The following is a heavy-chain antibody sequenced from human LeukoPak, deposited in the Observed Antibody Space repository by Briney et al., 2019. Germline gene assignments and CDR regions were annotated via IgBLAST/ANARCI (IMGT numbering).Heavy chain of an antibody. CDR3: AKAPNRVAAGALLAY. CDR1: GFTFSNYA. V-gene: IGHV3-23*01. J-gene: IGHJ4*02. D-gene: IGHD6-13*01. CDR2: ISGSGVRT. Sequence: GGSLRLSCAASGFTFSNYAISWVRQAPGKGLEWVSAISGSGVRTYYADSVKGRFTISRDNSKNTLYLQMNSLRAEDTAVYYCAKAPNRVAAGALLAYWGQGILVTVSS.